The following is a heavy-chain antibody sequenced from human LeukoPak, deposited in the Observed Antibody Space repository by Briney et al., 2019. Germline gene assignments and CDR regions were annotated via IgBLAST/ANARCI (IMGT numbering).Heavy chain of an antibody. CDR3: ARHRPHIVVVPAANPDFDY. J-gene: IGHJ4*02. CDR1: GGSISSYY. Sequence: SETLSLTCTVSGGSISSYYWSRIRQPPGKGLEWIGYIYYSGSTNYNPSLKSRVTISVDASKNQFSLKLSSVTAADTAVYYCARHRPHIVVVPAANPDFDYWGQGTLVTVSS. D-gene: IGHD2-2*01. CDR2: IYYSGST. V-gene: IGHV4-59*08.